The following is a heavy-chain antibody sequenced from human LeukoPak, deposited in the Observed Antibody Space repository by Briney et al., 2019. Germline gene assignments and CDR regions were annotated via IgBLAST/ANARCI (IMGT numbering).Heavy chain of an antibody. Sequence: GGSLRLSCAASGLTFSSYAISWVRQAPGKGLEWVSCITRSGTYRYYAGSVEGRFTISRHNSKDTLPLEMNRLRAEDTARYYYARDEDPYSISWYLFDYWGQGTLVAVS. V-gene: IGHV3-23*01. D-gene: IGHD6-13*01. CDR3: ARDEDPYSISWYLFDY. J-gene: IGHJ4*02. CDR1: GLTFSSYA. CDR2: ITRSGTYR.